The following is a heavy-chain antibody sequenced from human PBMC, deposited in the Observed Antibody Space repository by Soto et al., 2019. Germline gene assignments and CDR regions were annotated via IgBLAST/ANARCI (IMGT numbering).Heavy chain of an antibody. D-gene: IGHD3-9*01. V-gene: IGHV2-5*02. CDR2: IYWDDDK. Sequence: QITLKESGPTLVKPTQTLTLTCTFSGFSLRTSGVAVGWIRQPPGKALEWLALIYWDDDKRYRPSLKTRITITQDTSKSQVVLTMTTMDPVDTATYYCAYIDIFLIRAFDHWGQGTLVTVYS. CDR3: AYIDIFLIRAFDH. CDR1: GFSLRTSGVA. J-gene: IGHJ4*02.